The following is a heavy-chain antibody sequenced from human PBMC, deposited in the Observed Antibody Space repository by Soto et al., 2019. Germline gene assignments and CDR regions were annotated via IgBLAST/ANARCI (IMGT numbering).Heavy chain of an antibody. CDR2: MNPNSGNT. CDR1: GYTFTSYD. V-gene: IGHV1-8*01. Sequence: ASVKVSCKASGYTFTSYDINWVRQATGQGLEWMGWMNPNSGNTGYAQKFQGRVTMTRNTSISTAYMELSSLRSEDTAVYYCARLEQSLFNYYYYMDVWGKGTTVTVSS. CDR3: ARLEQSLFNYYYYMDV. D-gene: IGHD3-3*01. J-gene: IGHJ6*03.